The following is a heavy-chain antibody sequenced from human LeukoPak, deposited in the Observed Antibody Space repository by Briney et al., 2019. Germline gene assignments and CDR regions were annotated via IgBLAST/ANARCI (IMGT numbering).Heavy chain of an antibody. Sequence: SETLSLTCTVSGGPISSYYWSWIRQPAGKGLEWIGRIYTSGSTNYNPSRKSRVTMSVDTSKNQFSLKLSSVTAADTAVYYCARDFRTRYCSGGSCPLYYYGMDVWGQGTTVTVSS. D-gene: IGHD2-15*01. CDR1: GGPISSYY. CDR3: ARDFRTRYCSGGSCPLYYYGMDV. V-gene: IGHV4-4*07. J-gene: IGHJ6*02. CDR2: IYTSGST.